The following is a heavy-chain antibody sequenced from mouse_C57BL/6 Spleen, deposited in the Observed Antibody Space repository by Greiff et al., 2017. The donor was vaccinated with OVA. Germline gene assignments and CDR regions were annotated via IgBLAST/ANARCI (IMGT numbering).Heavy chain of an antibody. CDR3: ASSEAYYNNDYAY. J-gene: IGHJ3*01. CDR2: IYPGSGST. CDR1: GYTFTSYW. Sequence: VQLQQPGAELVKPGASVTMSCKASGYTFTSYWIPWVKQRPGQGLEWIGDIYPGSGSTNYNEKFKSKATLTVDTSSSTAYMQLSSLTSEDSAVYYCASSEAYYNNDYAYWGQGTLVTVSA. D-gene: IGHD2-5*01. V-gene: IGHV1-55*01.